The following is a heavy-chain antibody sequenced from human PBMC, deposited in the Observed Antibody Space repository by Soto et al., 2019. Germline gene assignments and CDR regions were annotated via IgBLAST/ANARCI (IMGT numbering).Heavy chain of an antibody. V-gene: IGHV3-23*01. CDR2: ISGSGGST. D-gene: IGHD6-13*01. J-gene: IGHJ4*02. CDR3: AKDFSSSWTCFDY. Sequence: GGSLRLSCAASGFTFRSYAMNWVRQAPGKGREWVSAISGSGGSTYYADSVKGRFTISRDNSKNTLYLQMNSLRAEDTAVYYCAKDFSSSWTCFDYWGQGTLVTVSS. CDR1: GFTFRSYA.